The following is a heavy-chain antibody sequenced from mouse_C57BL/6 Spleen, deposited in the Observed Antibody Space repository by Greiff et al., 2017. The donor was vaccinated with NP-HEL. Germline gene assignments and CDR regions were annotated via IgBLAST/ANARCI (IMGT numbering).Heavy chain of an antibody. D-gene: IGHD1-1*01. Sequence: VQLQQSGAELARPGASVKLSCKASGYTFTSYGISWVKQRTGQGLEWIGEIYPRSGNTYYNEKFKGKATLTADKSSSTAYMELRSLTSEDSAVYFCARKWITTVVAKRYFDVWGTGTTVTVSS. CDR2: IYPRSGNT. V-gene: IGHV1-81*01. J-gene: IGHJ1*03. CDR1: GYTFTSYG. CDR3: ARKWITTVVAKRYFDV.